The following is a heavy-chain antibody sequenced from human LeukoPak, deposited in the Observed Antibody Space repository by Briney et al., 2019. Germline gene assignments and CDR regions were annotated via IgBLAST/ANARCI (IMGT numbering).Heavy chain of an antibody. CDR1: GFTVSTNS. J-gene: IGHJ4*02. D-gene: IGHD4/OR15-4a*01. CDR3: ARRAGAYSHPYDY. CDR2: IYSDNT. Sequence: GGSLRLSCTVSGFTVSTNSMSWVRQAPGKGLEWVSFIYSDNTHYSDSVKGRFTISRDNSKNTLYLQLNSLRAEDTAVYYCARRAGAYSHPYDYWGQGTLVTVSS. V-gene: IGHV3-53*01.